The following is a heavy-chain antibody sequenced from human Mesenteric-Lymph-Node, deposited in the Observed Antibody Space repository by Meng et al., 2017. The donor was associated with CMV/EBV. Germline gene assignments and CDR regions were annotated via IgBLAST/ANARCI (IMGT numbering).Heavy chain of an antibody. Sequence: SETLSLTCTVSGGSISSGGYYWSWIRQHPGKGLEWIGYIYYSGSTYYNPSLKSRVTTSVDTSKNQFSLKLSSVTAADTAVYYCARGLQLLHTFDYWGQGTLVTVSS. V-gene: IGHV4-31*03. D-gene: IGHD2-2*01. J-gene: IGHJ4*02. CDR3: ARGLQLLHTFDY. CDR1: GGSISSGGYY. CDR2: IYYSGST.